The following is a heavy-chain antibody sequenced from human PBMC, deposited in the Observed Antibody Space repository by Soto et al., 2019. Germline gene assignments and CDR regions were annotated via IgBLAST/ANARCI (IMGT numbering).Heavy chain of an antibody. D-gene: IGHD4-17*01. CDR1: GGSISSGGYS. Sequence: SETLSLTCAVSGGSISSGGYSWSWIRQPPGKGLEWIGYIYHSGSTYYNPSLKSRVTISVDRSKNQFSLKLSSVTAADTAVYYCARAMTTVTTIEYWGQGTLVPVSS. J-gene: IGHJ4*02. V-gene: IGHV4-30-2*01. CDR3: ARAMTTVTTIEY. CDR2: IYHSGST.